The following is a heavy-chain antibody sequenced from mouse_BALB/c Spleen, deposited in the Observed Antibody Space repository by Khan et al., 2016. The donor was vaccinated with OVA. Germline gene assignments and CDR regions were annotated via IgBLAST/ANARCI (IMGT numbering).Heavy chain of an antibody. CDR2: ISDGGSYT. Sequence: EVELVESGGGLVKPGGSLKLSCAASGFTFSDYYMYWVRQTPEKRLEWVATISDGGSYTYYLDSVKGRFTISRDDAKNNLYLQMNSLKSEDTAMYYCARGFYGNPFADWGQGTLVTVSA. D-gene: IGHD2-1*01. CDR3: ARGFYGNPFAD. V-gene: IGHV5-4*02. CDR1: GFTFSDYY. J-gene: IGHJ3*01.